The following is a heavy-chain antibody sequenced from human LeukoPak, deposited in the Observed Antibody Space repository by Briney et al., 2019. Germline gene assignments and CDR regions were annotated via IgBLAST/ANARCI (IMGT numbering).Heavy chain of an antibody. CDR2: IIPIFGTA. J-gene: IGHJ6*02. CDR3: ARDLLDGHNSYYYYGMDV. CDR1: GGTFSSYA. V-gene: IGHV1-69*01. Sequence: SVKVSCKASGGTFSSYAISWVRQAPGQGLEWMGGIIPIFGTANYAQKFQGRVTITADESTSTAYMELSSLRSEDTAVYYCARDLLDGHNSYYYYGMDVWGQGTTVTVSS. D-gene: IGHD5-24*01.